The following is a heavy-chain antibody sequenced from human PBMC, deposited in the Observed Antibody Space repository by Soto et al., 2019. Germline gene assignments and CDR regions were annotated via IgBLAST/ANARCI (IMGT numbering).Heavy chain of an antibody. V-gene: IGHV3-7*03. D-gene: IGHD6-19*01. CDR3: ARVQWLDDY. Sequence: EVQLVESGGGLVQPGGSLRLSCAASGSTFSNFWMSWVRQSPGRGLEWVANIKQDGSTKYYADSVRGRFTISRDNARNSLYLQMNSLRPEDTAVYFCARVQWLDDYWGQGTLVTVSS. CDR2: IKQDGSTK. J-gene: IGHJ4*02. CDR1: GSTFSNFW.